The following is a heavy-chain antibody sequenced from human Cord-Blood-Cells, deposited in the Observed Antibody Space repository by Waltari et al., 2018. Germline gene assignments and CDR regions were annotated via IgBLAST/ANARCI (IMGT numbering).Heavy chain of an antibody. Sequence: QVQLVESGGGVVQPGRSLRLSCAASGFTFSRYGLHWVRQAPGKGLEWVAVIWYDGSNKYYADSVKGRFTISRDNSKNTLYLQMNSLRAEDTAVYYCAREGCSGGSCYSYYYGMDVWGQGTTVTVSS. CDR1: GFTFSRYG. D-gene: IGHD2-15*01. CDR2: IWYDGSNK. CDR3: AREGCSGGSCYSYYYGMDV. V-gene: IGHV3-33*01. J-gene: IGHJ6*02.